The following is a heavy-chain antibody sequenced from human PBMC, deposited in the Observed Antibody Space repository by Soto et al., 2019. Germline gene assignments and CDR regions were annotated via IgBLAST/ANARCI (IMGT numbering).Heavy chain of an antibody. CDR3: AGPIRFLEWANYYYGMDV. Sequence: PGGSLRLSCASSGFTFSSYGMHWVRQAPGKGLEWVSVISYDGSNKYYADSVKGRFTISRDNAKNSLYLQMNSLRAEDTAVYYCAGPIRFLEWANYYYGMDVWGQGTTVTVSS. V-gene: IGHV3-30*03. CDR1: GFTFSSYG. J-gene: IGHJ6*02. CDR2: ISYDGSNK. D-gene: IGHD3-3*01.